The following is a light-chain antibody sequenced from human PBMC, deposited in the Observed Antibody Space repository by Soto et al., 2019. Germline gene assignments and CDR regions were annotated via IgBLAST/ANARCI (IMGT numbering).Light chain of an antibody. V-gene: IGLV1-40*01. CDR1: SSNIGAGYD. J-gene: IGLJ1*01. CDR2: GTT. Sequence: QSVLTQPPSVSGAPGQRVTISCTGSSSNIGAGYDVHWYQQLPGTAPKLIIYGTTNRPSGVPDRFSGYKSGTSASLAITGLQAADEADYYCQSYDGTLSGSYVFGVGTKLTVL. CDR3: QSYDGTLSGSYV.